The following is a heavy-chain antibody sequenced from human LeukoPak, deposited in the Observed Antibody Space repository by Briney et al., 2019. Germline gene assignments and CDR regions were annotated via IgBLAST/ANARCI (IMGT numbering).Heavy chain of an antibody. V-gene: IGHV3-9*01. J-gene: IGHJ4*02. Sequence: PGGSLRLSCAASGFTFDDYAMHWVRQAPGKGLEWVSGISWNSGSIGYADSVKGRFTISRDNSKNTLYLQINSLRAEDTAVYYCATDPDSSGYYYPIFDYWGQGTLVTVSS. CDR1: GFTFDDYA. CDR3: ATDPDSSGYYYPIFDY. D-gene: IGHD3-22*01. CDR2: ISWNSGSI.